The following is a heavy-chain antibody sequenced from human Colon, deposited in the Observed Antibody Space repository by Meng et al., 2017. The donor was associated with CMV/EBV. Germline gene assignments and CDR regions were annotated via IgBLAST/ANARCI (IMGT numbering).Heavy chain of an antibody. D-gene: IGHD3-3*01. CDR2: IYYRGTT. J-gene: IGHJ3*02. V-gene: IGHV4-59*03. CDR3: VGSYDFWSGYYNLFPFEI. CDR1: DGPISSYY. Sequence: GSLRLSCSTSDGPISSYYWSWIRQALGQGLEWIGFIYYRGTTNYNRSLESRVTMSVDTAKNEFSLKLTSVTAADTAVYYCVGSYDFWSGYYNLFPFEIWGRGTMVTVSS.